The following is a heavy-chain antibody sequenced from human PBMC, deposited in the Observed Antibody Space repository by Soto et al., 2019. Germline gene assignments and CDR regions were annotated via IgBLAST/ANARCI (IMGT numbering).Heavy chain of an antibody. D-gene: IGHD3-22*01. CDR1: GFTFSSYE. CDR3: ARDYYYDSSGPI. J-gene: IGHJ3*02. CDR2: ISSSGSTI. V-gene: IGHV3-48*03. Sequence: PGGSLRLSCAASGFTFSSYEMNWVRQAPGKGLEWVSYISSSGSTIYYADSVKGRFTISRDNAKNSLYLQMNSLRAEDTAVYYCARDYYYDSSGPIWGQGTMVTVSS.